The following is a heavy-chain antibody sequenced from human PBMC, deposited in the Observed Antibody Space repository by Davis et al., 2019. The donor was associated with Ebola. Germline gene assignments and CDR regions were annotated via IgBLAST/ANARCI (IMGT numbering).Heavy chain of an antibody. CDR1: GFTFSSYA. CDR2: ISGSGGST. J-gene: IGHJ5*02. V-gene: IGHV3-23*01. CDR3: ARDSFGSGYRGWFDP. Sequence: SCAASGFTFSSYAMSWVRQAPGKGLEWVSAISGSGGSTYYADSVKGRFTISRDNSKNTLYLQMNSLRAEDTAVYYCARDSFGSGYRGWFDPWGQGTLVTVSS. D-gene: IGHD3-22*01.